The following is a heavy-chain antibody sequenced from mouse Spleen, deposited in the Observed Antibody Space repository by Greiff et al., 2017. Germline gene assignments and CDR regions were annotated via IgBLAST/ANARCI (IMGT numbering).Heavy chain of an antibody. D-gene: IGHD1-1*01. V-gene: IGHV14-4*01. CDR2: IDPENGDT. CDR3: TVYYYGSSSIFDY. Sequence: VQLQQSGAELVRPGASVKLSCTASGFNIKDDYMHWVKQRPEQGLEWIGWIDPENGDTEYASKFQGKATITADTSSNTAYLQLSSLTSEDTAVYYCTVYYYGSSSIFDYWGQGTTLTVSS. J-gene: IGHJ2*01. CDR1: GFNIKDDY.